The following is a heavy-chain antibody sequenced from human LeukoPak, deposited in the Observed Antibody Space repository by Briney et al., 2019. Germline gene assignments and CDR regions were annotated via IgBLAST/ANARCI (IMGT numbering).Heavy chain of an antibody. CDR3: ARLPVIVGAALEYYYYYMDV. J-gene: IGHJ6*03. D-gene: IGHD1-26*01. CDR2: SNDSGGT. Sequence: SETLSLTCAVYGGTFSGFYWSWIRQPPGKRLEWVGESNDSGGTNYNPSLKSRVTISADKSKNQVSLKLTSVTAADTAVYYCARLPVIVGAALEYYYYYMDVWGQGTTVTVSS. CDR1: GGTFSGFY. V-gene: IGHV4-34*01.